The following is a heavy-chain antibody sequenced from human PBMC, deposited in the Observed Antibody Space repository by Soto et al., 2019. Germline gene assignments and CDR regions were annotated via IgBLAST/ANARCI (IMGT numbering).Heavy chain of an antibody. J-gene: IGHJ4*02. CDR3: ARQEDGLDY. Sequence: PGGSLRLSCAASGFTFSSHTIHWVRQAPGKGLEWVAVIESDGRNKYYAESVKGRFFISRDNSQSTLWLQMNSLRVEDSAIYFCARQEDGLDYWGQGTLVTAPQ. CDR1: GFTFSSHT. CDR2: IESDGRNK. V-gene: IGHV3-30*04. D-gene: IGHD4-17*01.